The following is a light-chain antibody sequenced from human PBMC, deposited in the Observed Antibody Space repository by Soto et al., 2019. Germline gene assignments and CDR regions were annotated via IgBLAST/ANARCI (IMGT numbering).Light chain of an antibody. V-gene: IGLV8-61*01. CDR1: SASVLTSYY. Sequence: QTVVSQEPSFSVSPGETVTLTCGLTSASVLTSYYPSWYQQTPGQAPRTLIYSTNIRSSGVPDRFSGSKSGTSASLAITGLQAEDEADYYCQSYDNSLSVYVFGTGTKLTVL. J-gene: IGLJ1*01. CDR3: QSYDNSLSVYV. CDR2: STN.